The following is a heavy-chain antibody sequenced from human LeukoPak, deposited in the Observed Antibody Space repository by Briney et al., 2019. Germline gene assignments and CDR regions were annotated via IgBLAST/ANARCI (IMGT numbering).Heavy chain of an antibody. CDR1: GYSFTTYW. D-gene: IGHD6-19*01. Sequence: GESLKISCKGSGYSFTTYWIGWVRQMPGKGLEWMGIIYPGDSDTRYSPSFQGQVAISADRSISTAYLQWSSLKASDTAMYYCARPRDSSGWNAFDIWGQGTMVTVS. CDR3: ARPRDSSGWNAFDI. J-gene: IGHJ3*02. V-gene: IGHV5-51*01. CDR2: IYPGDSDT.